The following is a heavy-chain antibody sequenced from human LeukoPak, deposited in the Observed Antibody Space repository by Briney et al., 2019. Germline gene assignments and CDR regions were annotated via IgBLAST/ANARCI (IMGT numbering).Heavy chain of an antibody. D-gene: IGHD5-12*01. V-gene: IGHV4-34*01. J-gene: IGHJ4*02. CDR2: INHSGST. CDR3: ARGRATIKH. Sequence: PSETLSLTCAVYGGSFSGYYWSWIRQPPGKGLEWIGEINHSGSTNYNPSLKSRVTISVDTSKNQFSLKLSSVTAADTAVYYCARGRATIKHWGQGTLVTVSS. CDR1: GGSFSGYY.